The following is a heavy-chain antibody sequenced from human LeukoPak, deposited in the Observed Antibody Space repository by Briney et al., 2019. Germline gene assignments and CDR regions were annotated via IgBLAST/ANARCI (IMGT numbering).Heavy chain of an antibody. D-gene: IGHD6-19*01. CDR2: FDNSDST. CDR1: GGSISRYY. J-gene: IGHJ5*01. Sequence: PSETLSLTCIVPGGSISRYYWSWIRQPPGKGLEWIGYFDNSDSTNYNPSLKNRATISEDTSKNQFALELRSVTAADTAIYYCARGKYSSGWYLDSWGQGTLVTVSS. CDR3: ARGKYSSGWYLDS. V-gene: IGHV4-59*01.